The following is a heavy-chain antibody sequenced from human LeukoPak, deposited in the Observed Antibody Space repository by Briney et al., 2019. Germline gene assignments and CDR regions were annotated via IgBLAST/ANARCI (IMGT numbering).Heavy chain of an antibody. V-gene: IGHV4-59*11. Sequence: SETLTLTCAVSGDSFSSHYWTWIRQSPGTGLEWIGYISHIGRTNYNPSLKSRVTISIDTSKNQFSLKLRSVTAADTAVYYCARDLVTVTKGFDIWGRGTMVSVSS. CDR1: GDSFSSHY. CDR2: ISHIGRT. CDR3: ARDLVTVTKGFDI. D-gene: IGHD4-17*01. J-gene: IGHJ3*02.